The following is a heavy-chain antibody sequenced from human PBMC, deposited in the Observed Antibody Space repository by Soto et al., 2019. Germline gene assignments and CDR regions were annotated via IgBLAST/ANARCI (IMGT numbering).Heavy chain of an antibody. CDR1: GFTFSSYA. CDR2: ISGSGGST. D-gene: IGHD2-15*01. V-gene: IGHV3-23*01. Sequence: GGSLRLSCAASGFTFSSYAMSWVRQAPGKGLEWVSNISGSGGSTYYADSVKGRFTISRDNSKNTLYLQLNSLRAEDTAVYYCSAQHSGLTLLFIFDYWGQGTLVTVSS. J-gene: IGHJ4*02. CDR3: SAQHSGLTLLFIFDY.